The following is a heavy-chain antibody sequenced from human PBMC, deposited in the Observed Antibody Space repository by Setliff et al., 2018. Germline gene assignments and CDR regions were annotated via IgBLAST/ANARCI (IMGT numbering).Heavy chain of an antibody. CDR2: INPNSGGT. J-gene: IGHJ4*02. CDR1: GGTFSSYA. V-gene: IGHV1-2*04. D-gene: IGHD6-13*01. Sequence: ASVKVSCKASGGTFSSYAISWVRQAPGQGLEWMGWINPNSGGTNYAQKFQGWVTMTRDTSISTAYMELSRLRSDDTAVYYCARESGYSSSWYYFDYWGQGTLVTVSS. CDR3: ARESGYSSSWYYFDY.